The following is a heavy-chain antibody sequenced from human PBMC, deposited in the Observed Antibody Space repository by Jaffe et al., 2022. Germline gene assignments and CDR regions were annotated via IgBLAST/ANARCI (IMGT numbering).Heavy chain of an antibody. CDR1: GFTFGDYA. V-gene: IGHV3-49*03. CDR2: IRSKAYGGTT. Sequence: EVQLVESGGGLVQPGRSLRLSCTASGFTFGDYAMSWFRQAPGKGLEWVGFIRSKAYGGTTEYAASVKGRFTISRDDSKSIAYLQMNSLKTEDTAVYYCTGLALSSSWYGDGGAFDIWGQGTMVTVSS. D-gene: IGHD6-13*01. J-gene: IGHJ3*02. CDR3: TGLALSSSWYGDGGAFDI.